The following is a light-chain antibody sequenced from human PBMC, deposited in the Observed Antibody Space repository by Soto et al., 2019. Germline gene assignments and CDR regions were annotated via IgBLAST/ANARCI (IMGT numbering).Light chain of an antibody. CDR3: QPYNNWPLT. V-gene: IGKV3-15*01. CDR2: GVS. J-gene: IGKJ4*01. Sequence: EIVLTQSPGTLSLSAGERATLSCRASQSVSSNYFAWFQQRPGQAPRLLIYGVSTRATGVPARFSGSRSGPEFTLTINSLQSEDFAIYYCQPYNNWPLTFGGGTKVDIK. CDR1: QSVSSN.